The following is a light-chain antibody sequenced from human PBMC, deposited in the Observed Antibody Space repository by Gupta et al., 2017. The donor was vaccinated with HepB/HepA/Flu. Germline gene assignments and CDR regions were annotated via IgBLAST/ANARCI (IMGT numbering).Light chain of an antibody. Sequence: SALTQPPSVSGSPGQSVTISCTGTSSDVGSYNRVSWYQQPPGTAPKLMIYEVSNRTSGVPDRFSGSKSGNTASLTISGLQAEDEADYYCSSYTSSSTYVVFGGGTKLTVL. CDR2: EVS. CDR3: SSYTSSSTYVV. CDR1: SSDVGSYNR. J-gene: IGLJ2*01. V-gene: IGLV2-18*02.